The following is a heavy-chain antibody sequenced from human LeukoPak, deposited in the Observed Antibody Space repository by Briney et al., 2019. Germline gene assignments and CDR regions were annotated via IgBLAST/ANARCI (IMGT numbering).Heavy chain of an antibody. D-gene: IGHD6-6*01. J-gene: IGHJ6*03. Sequence: ASVKVSCKASGGTFSSYAISWVRQAPGQGLEWMGGISAYNGNTNYAQKLQGRVTMTTDTSTSTAYMELRSLRSDDTAVYYCAREYSSSSPYYYYYYMDVWGKGTTVTVSS. CDR1: GGTFSSYA. V-gene: IGHV1-18*01. CDR3: AREYSSSSPYYYYYYMDV. CDR2: ISAYNGNT.